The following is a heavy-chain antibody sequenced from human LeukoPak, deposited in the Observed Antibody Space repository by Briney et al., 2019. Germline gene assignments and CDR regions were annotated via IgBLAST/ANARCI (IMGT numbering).Heavy chain of an antibody. CDR3: AKDLSSSSGYFQH. J-gene: IGHJ1*01. Sequence: GGSLRLSYAASGFTFSSYGMHWVRQAPGKGLEWVAVISYDGSNKYYGDSVKGRFTISRDNSKNTLYLQMNSLRAEDTAVYYCAKDLSSSSGYFQHWGQGTLVTVSS. CDR2: ISYDGSNK. CDR1: GFTFSSYG. D-gene: IGHD6-6*01. V-gene: IGHV3-30*18.